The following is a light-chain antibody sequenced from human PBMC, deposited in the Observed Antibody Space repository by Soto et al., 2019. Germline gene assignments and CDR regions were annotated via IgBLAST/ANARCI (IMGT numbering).Light chain of an antibody. CDR3: QQYYRPWT. J-gene: IGKJ1*01. Sequence: DIVMTQSPDSLAVSLGERATINCKSSQSVLYSSNHKNYLAWYQQKPGQPPKLLIYWASTRESGVPDRFSGSESGTDFTLTISSLQAEDVAVYYCQQYYRPWTFGQGTKVEIK. V-gene: IGKV4-1*01. CDR2: WAS. CDR1: QSVLYSSNHKNY.